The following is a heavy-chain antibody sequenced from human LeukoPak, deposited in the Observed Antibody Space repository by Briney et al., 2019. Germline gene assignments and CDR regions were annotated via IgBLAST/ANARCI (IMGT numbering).Heavy chain of an antibody. CDR1: GGSISSYY. CDR3: ARHSRSPPALYCGGDCFNYYYYGMDV. Sequence: SETLSLTCTASGGSISSYYWSWIRQPPGKGLEWIGYIYYSGSTNYNPSLKSRVTISVDTSKNQFSLKLSSVTAADTAVYYCARHSRSPPALYCGGDCFNYYYYGMDVWGQGTTVTVSS. V-gene: IGHV4-59*08. J-gene: IGHJ6*02. CDR2: IYYSGST. D-gene: IGHD2-21*02.